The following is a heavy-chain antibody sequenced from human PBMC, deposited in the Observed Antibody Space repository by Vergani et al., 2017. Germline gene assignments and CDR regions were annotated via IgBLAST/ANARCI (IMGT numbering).Heavy chain of an antibody. CDR3: AKATSCCYTGVDY. Sequence: QVQLVESGGGVVQPGGSLRLSCAASGFTFSSYGMHWVRQAPGKGLEWVAFIRYDGSNKYYADSVKGRFTISRDNSKNTQYLQMNSLRAEDTAVYYCAKATSCCYTGVDYWGQGTLVTVSS. J-gene: IGHJ4*02. D-gene: IGHD2-2*01. CDR2: IRYDGSNK. CDR1: GFTFSSYG. V-gene: IGHV3-30*02.